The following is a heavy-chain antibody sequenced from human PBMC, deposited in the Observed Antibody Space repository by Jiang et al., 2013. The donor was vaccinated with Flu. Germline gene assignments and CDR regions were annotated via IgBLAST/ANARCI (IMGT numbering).Heavy chain of an antibody. Sequence: VQLVESGAEVKKPGASVKVSCKTSGYTFTTYFIHWVRQAPGQGPEWMGVIYPSGGSTRSTQKFQGRVTLTRDTSTATVYMELSSLRPEDTAVYYCARAGTRGRVGADGSYFDFWGQGTLVTVSS. J-gene: IGHJ4*02. CDR2: IYPSGGST. D-gene: IGHD1-26*01. CDR1: GYTFTTYF. CDR3: ARAGTRGRVGADGSYFDF. V-gene: IGHV1-46*01.